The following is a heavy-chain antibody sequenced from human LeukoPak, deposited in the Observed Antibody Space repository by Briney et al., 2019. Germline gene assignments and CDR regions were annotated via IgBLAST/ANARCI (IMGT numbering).Heavy chain of an antibody. D-gene: IGHD3-3*01. CDR3: ARAPDFWSGYYQYYYYMDV. J-gene: IGHJ6*03. V-gene: IGHV3-21*01. Sequence: GGSLRLSCAASGFTFSSYSMNWVRQAPGKGLEWVSSISSSSSYIYYADSVKGRFTISRDSAKNSLYLQMNSLRAEDTAVYYCARAPDFWSGYYQYYYYMDVWGKGTTVTVSS. CDR2: ISSSSSYI. CDR1: GFTFSSYS.